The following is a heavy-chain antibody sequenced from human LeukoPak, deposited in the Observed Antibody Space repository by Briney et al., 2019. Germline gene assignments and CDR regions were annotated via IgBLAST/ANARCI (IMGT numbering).Heavy chain of an antibody. CDR2: ISYDGSNK. CDR1: GFTFSSYG. V-gene: IGHV3-30*18. CDR3: AKEYLEWLFIYYGMDV. Sequence: PGRSLRLSCAASGFTFSSYGMHWVRQAPGKGLEWVAVISYDGSNKYYADSVKGRFTISRDNSKNTLHLQMNSLRAEDTAVYYCAKEYLEWLFIYYGMDVWGQGTTVTVSS. D-gene: IGHD3-3*01. J-gene: IGHJ6*02.